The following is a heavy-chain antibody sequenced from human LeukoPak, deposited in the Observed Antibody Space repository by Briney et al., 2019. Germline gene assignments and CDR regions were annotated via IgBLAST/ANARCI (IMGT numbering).Heavy chain of an antibody. CDR3: ARENCSGGSCYSIYYYYYMDV. V-gene: IGHV4-4*07. J-gene: IGHJ6*03. Sequence: SETLSLTCTVSRGSISNFYWSWIRQPAGKGLEWIGHIYTSGSTNYNPSLKSRVTMSIDTSKNHFSLNLSSVTVADTAVYYCARENCSGGSCYSIYYYYYMDVWGKGTTVTVSS. CDR1: RGSISNFY. CDR2: IYTSGST. D-gene: IGHD2-15*01.